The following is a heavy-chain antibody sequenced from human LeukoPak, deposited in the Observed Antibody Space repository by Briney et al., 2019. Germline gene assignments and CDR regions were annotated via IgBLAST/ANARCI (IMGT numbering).Heavy chain of an antibody. CDR2: ISYDGSNK. CDR3: AKDTRPYYYVGRFDY. CDR1: GFTFSSYA. J-gene: IGHJ4*02. D-gene: IGHD3-10*02. V-gene: IGHV3-30*04. Sequence: GGSLRLSCAASGFTFSSYAMHWVRQAPGKGLEWVAVISYDGSNKYYADSVKGRFTISRDNSKNTLYLQMNSLRVEDTAVYYCAKDTRPYYYVGRFDYWGQGTLVTVSS.